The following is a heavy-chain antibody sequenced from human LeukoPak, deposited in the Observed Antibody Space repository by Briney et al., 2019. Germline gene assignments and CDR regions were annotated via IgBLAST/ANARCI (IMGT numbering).Heavy chain of an antibody. CDR3: ARGVLNYYGSGSYFGY. J-gene: IGHJ4*02. CDR1: GGSISSGSYY. D-gene: IGHD3-10*01. CDR2: IYTSGST. Sequence: SETLSLTCTVSGGSISSGSYYWSWIRQPAGKGLEWIGRIYTSGSTNYNPSLKSRVTISVDTSKNQFSLKLSSVTAADTAVYYCARGVLNYYGSGSYFGYWGQGTLVTVSS. V-gene: IGHV4-61*02.